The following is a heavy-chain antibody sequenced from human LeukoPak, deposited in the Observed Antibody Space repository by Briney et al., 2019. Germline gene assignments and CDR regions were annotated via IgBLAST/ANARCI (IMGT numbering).Heavy chain of an antibody. J-gene: IGHJ4*02. CDR3: AREVAKTSFDY. CDR2: INPADGSS. Sequence: ASVKVSCKASGNTFTNCYVHWVRQAPGQGLEWVGIINPADGSSAYAQHFQDRLTMTTDTSTSTVYMSLSSLTSEDTAVYYCAREVAKTSFDYWGQGTLVTVSS. D-gene: IGHD5-12*01. V-gene: IGHV1-46*01. CDR1: GNTFTNCY.